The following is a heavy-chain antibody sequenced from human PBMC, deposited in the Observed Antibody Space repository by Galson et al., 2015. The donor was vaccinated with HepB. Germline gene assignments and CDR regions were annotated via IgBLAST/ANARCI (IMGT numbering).Heavy chain of an antibody. J-gene: IGHJ6*02. D-gene: IGHD3-3*01. CDR2: ISYDGSNK. CDR1: GFTFSSYG. V-gene: IGHV3-30*03. CDR3: ARGGDTIFGVVIMFWWRMDV. Sequence: SLRLSCAASGFTFSSYGMHWVRQAPGKGLEWVAVISYDGSNKYYADSVKGRFTISRDNSKNTLYLQMNSLRDEDTAVYYCARGGDTIFGVVIMFWWRMDVWGQGTTVTVSS.